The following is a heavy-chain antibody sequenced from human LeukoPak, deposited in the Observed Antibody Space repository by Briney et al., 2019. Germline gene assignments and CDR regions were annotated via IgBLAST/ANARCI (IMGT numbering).Heavy chain of an antibody. D-gene: IGHD3-9*01. V-gene: IGHV3-30*02. CDR3: AKWGSYDILTGYYGPPPWTFSDY. CDR1: GFTFSNYA. Sequence: PGGSLRLSCAASGFTFSNYAMSWVRQAPGKGLEWVAFIRYDGSNKYYADSVKGRFTISRDNSKNTLYLQMNSLRAKDTAVYYCAKWGSYDILTGYYGPPPWTFSDYWGQGTLVTVSS. CDR2: IRYDGSNK. J-gene: IGHJ4*02.